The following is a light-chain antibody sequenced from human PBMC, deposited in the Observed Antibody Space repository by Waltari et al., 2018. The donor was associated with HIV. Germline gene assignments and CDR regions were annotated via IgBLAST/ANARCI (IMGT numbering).Light chain of an antibody. CDR2: SNN. CDR3: AAWDDSLNGVV. J-gene: IGLJ2*01. Sequence: VLPQPPSASGTPGQRLTISCPGRSSNHGSTTVHWYQQLPGTAPKPLIYSNNQRPSGVPDRFSGSNAGTSASVAISGLEPEDEAEYYCAAWDDSLNGVVFGGGTKLTVL. CDR1: SSNHGSTT. V-gene: IGLV1-44*01.